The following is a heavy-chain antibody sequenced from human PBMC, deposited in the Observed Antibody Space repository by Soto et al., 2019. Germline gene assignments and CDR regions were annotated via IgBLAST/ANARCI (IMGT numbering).Heavy chain of an antibody. CDR1: GYTFTSFG. Sequence: GASVKVSCKASGYTFTSFGITWVRQAPGQGLEWMGWVNNYNGNTLYAQRFQGRVTMTTNTSASTAYMELRSLRPDDTAVYYCAGPFTGGDFELGVWGPGTTVTVSS. J-gene: IGHJ6*02. CDR3: AGPFTGGDFELGV. D-gene: IGHD2-21*02. CDR2: VNNYNGNT. V-gene: IGHV1-18*01.